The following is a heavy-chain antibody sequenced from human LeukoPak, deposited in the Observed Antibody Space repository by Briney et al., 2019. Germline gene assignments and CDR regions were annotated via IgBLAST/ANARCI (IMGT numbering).Heavy chain of an antibody. V-gene: IGHV4-34*01. J-gene: IGHJ4*02. CDR2: INHSGCT. CDR1: GGSFRGYF. D-gene: IGHD3-9*01. CDR3: ARARGYDILPGYSANSYSKPFDY. Sequence: SETLSLTRAVCGGSFRGYFWSWIRQPPGRGLEWIGEINHSGCTNSTPCRKTRATTPVATSKYQFSLTLSSVTAPDTAVYYCARARGYDILPGYSANSYSKPFDYWGRGTLVTVSS.